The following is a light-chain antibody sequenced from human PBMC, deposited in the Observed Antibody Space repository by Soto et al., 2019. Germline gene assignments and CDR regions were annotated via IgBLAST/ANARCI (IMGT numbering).Light chain of an antibody. Sequence: QSALTQPASVSGSPGQSITISCTGTSSDVGGYNYVSWYQQHPGKAPKLMIYEVSNRPSGVSNRFSGSKSGNTASLTISGPQAEDEDDYYCSSYTSSSTLVVFGGGTKLTVL. J-gene: IGLJ2*01. V-gene: IGLV2-14*01. CDR1: SSDVGGYNY. CDR2: EVS. CDR3: SSYTSSSTLVV.